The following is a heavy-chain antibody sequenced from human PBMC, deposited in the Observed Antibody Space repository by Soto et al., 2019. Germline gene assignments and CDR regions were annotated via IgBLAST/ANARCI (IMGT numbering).Heavy chain of an antibody. Sequence: PGGSLRLSCAASGFTFSSYAMSWVRQAPGKGMEWVAYISGSGSTIYYADSVKGRFTISRDNAKNSLYLQMNSLRDEDTAVYYCAREGGSLNWFDPWGQGTLVTVSS. CDR2: ISGSGSTI. CDR1: GFTFSSYA. CDR3: AREGGSLNWFDP. D-gene: IGHD1-26*01. V-gene: IGHV3-48*02. J-gene: IGHJ5*02.